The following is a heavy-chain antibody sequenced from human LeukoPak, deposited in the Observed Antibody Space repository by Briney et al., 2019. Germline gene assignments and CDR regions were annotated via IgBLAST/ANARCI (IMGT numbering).Heavy chain of an antibody. Sequence: LRLSCAASGFTFSSYGMHWVRQSPGKGLEWIAVLSHGGGTNYNPSLKSRVTISVDTSKNQFSLNLTSLTDADTAVYYCARVAPGVLDYWGQGTPVTVSS. J-gene: IGHJ4*02. CDR1: GFTFSSYG. V-gene: IGHV4-34*01. CDR2: LSHGGGT. CDR3: ARVAPGVLDY. D-gene: IGHD7-27*01.